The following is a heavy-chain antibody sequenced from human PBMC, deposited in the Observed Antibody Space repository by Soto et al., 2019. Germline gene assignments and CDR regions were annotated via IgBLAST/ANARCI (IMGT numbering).Heavy chain of an antibody. CDR1: GCTFSSYA. CDR3: AERVYYYGMDV. Sequence: ASVKVSCKASGCTFSSYAISWVRQAPGQGLEWMGGIIPIFGTANYAQKFQGRVTITADESTSTAYMELSSLRSEDTAVYYCAERVYYYGMDVWGQGTTVTVSS. J-gene: IGHJ6*02. CDR2: IIPIFGTA. D-gene: IGHD1-1*01. V-gene: IGHV1-69*13.